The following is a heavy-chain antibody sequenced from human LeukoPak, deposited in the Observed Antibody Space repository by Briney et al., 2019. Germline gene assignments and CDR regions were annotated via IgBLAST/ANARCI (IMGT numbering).Heavy chain of an antibody. CDR2: ISGSGDST. CDR1: GFTFSSYA. CDR3: VTTGFGELFFDY. D-gene: IGHD3-10*01. Sequence: GGSLRLSCAASGFTFSSYAMSWVRQAPGKGLEWVSSISGSGDSTDYADSVKGRFTISRDNSKNTLYLQMNSLRAEDTAVYYCVTTGFGELFFDYWGQGTLVTVSS. V-gene: IGHV3-23*01. J-gene: IGHJ4*02.